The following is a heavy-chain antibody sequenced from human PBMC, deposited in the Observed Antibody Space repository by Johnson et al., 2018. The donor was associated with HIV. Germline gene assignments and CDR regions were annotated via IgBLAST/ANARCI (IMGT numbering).Heavy chain of an antibody. CDR2: IKQDGSEK. J-gene: IGHJ3*02. Sequence: VQLVESGGGLVQPGGSLRLSCAASGFTVSSNYMSWVRQAPGKGLEWVANIKQDGSEKYYVDSVKGRFTISRDNSKNSLYLQMNSLRAEDTAVYYCAKSPGKDHGGNSGAFHIWGQGTMVTVSS. CDR3: AKSPGKDHGGNSGAFHI. V-gene: IGHV3-7*01. D-gene: IGHD4-23*01. CDR1: GFTVSSNY.